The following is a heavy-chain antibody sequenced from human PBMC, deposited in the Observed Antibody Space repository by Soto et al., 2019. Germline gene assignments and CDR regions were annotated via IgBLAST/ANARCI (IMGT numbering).Heavy chain of an antibody. J-gene: IGHJ5*02. V-gene: IGHV1-69*13. CDR1: GGTFSSYA. D-gene: IGHD2-21*02. Sequence: SVKVSCKASGGTFSSYAISWVRQAPGQGLEWMGRIIPIFGTANYAQKFQGRVTITADESTSTAYMELSSLRSEDTAVYYCARTHIVVVTASYNWFDPWGQGTLVTVSS. CDR3: ARTHIVVVTASYNWFDP. CDR2: IIPIFGTA.